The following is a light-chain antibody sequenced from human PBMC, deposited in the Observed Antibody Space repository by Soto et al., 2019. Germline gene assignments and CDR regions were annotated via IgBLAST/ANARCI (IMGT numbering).Light chain of an antibody. CDR2: GVS. CDR1: SSDVGGYNY. Sequence: QSVLTQPASVSGSPGQSITLSCSGTSSDVGGYNYVSWYQQHPGKAPKLMIYGVSDRPSGVSSRFSGSKSGNTASLTISGLQAEDEADYYCTSYTRSNSYVFGTGTKVTVL. J-gene: IGLJ1*01. V-gene: IGLV2-14*03. CDR3: TSYTRSNSYV.